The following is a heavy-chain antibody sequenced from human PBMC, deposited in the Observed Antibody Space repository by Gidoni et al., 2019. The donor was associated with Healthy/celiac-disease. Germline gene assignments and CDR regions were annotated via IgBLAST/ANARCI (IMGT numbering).Heavy chain of an antibody. CDR1: GFTFSDYY. V-gene: IGHV3-11*05. Sequence: QVQLVESGGGLVKPGGSLRLSCAASGFTFSDYYMSWIRQAPGKGLEWVSYISSSSSYTNYADSVKRRFTISRDNAKNSLYLQMNSLRAEDTAVYYCARDRLGDYYDIWGQGTMVTVSS. J-gene: IGHJ3*02. CDR3: ARDRLGDYYDI. D-gene: IGHD1-26*01. CDR2: ISSSSSYT.